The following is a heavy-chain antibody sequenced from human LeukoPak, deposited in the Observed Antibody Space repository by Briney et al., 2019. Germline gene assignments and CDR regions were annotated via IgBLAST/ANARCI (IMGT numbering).Heavy chain of an antibody. CDR3: ARTMTTVTTWFDY. CDR2: ISYDGSNK. CDR1: GFTFSSYA. J-gene: IGHJ4*02. V-gene: IGHV3-30-3*01. Sequence: GGSLRLSRSASGFTFSSYAMHWVRQAPGKGLEWVAVISYDGSNKYYADSVKGRFTISSDNSNNTLYLQMNSLTAEDTALYYCARTMTTVTTWFDYWGQGTLVTVSS. D-gene: IGHD4-17*01.